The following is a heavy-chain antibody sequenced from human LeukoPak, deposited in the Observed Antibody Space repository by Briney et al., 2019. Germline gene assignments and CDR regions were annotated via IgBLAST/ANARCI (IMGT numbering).Heavy chain of an antibody. CDR1: GGSISSGGYY. CDR3: ARAKGVLDYYYYGMDV. V-gene: IGHV4-31*03. Sequence: SQTLSLTCTVSGGSISSGGYYWSWIRQHPGKGLEWIGYIYYSGSTYYNPSLKSRVTISVDTSKNQFSLKLSSVTAADTAVYYCARAKGVLDYYYYGMDVWGQGTTVTVPS. D-gene: IGHD3-16*01. J-gene: IGHJ6*02. CDR2: IYYSGST.